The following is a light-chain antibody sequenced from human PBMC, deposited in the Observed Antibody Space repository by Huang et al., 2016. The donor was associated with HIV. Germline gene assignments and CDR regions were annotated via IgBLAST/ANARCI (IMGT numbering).Light chain of an antibody. CDR2: KTS. Sequence: DIQMTQSPSTLSASVGYRVTIYCRASQRIANWLAWYQQKPWKAPKLLIYKTSNLESGVPSRFSGSGSGTEFTLTISCLQPDDFATYYCQQSNTSFGQGTKMEIK. V-gene: IGKV1-5*03. CDR3: QQSNTS. CDR1: QRIANW. J-gene: IGKJ1*01.